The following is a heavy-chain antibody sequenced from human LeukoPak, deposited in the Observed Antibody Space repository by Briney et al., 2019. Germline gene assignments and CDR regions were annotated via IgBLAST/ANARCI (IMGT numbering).Heavy chain of an antibody. CDR2: ISSSGGTT. CDR1: GLPFSDYN. D-gene: IGHD3-10*01. J-gene: IGHJ4*02. Sequence: PGGALKLSCAAPGLPFSDYNVNWVRQAPGKGLEWLSYISSSGGTTYYADSVKGRFTISRDNAKNSLYLQMNSLRDEDTAVYYCARGRGSGRWLDYWGQGNLVTVSS. CDR3: ARGRGSGRWLDY. V-gene: IGHV3-48*02.